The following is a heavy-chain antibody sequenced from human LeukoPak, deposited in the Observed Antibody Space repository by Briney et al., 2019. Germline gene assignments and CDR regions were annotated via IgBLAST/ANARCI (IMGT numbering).Heavy chain of an antibody. Sequence: SETLSLTCTVSGASISNSFYYWGWIRQPPGTGLEWIGHIRYSGSTYHNPSLKSRVTISVDTSKNQVSLKLSSVTAADTAVYYCARDCSGGSCYLGDYWGQGTLVTVSS. V-gene: IGHV4-39*07. CDR2: IRYSGST. CDR3: ARDCSGGSCYLGDY. CDR1: GASISNSFYY. D-gene: IGHD2-15*01. J-gene: IGHJ4*02.